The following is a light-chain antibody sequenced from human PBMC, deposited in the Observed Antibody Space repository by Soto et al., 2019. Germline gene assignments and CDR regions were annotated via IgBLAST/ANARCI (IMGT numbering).Light chain of an antibody. J-gene: IGKJ5*01. CDR2: DAS. CDR3: QQRNVWPPIT. Sequence: EIVLTQSPGTLALSPGERATLSCRASQSINNYLAWHQQKPGQAPRLLIYDASNRATGIPARFGGSGSGTDFTLTINSLEPEDFAVYYCQQRNVWPPITFGQGTRLEIK. CDR1: QSINNY. V-gene: IGKV3-11*01.